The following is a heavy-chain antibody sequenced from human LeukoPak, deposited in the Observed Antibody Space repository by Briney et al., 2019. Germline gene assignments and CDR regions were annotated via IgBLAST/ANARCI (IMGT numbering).Heavy chain of an antibody. J-gene: IGHJ4*02. Sequence: SETLSLTCTVSGGSISSGSYYWSWIRQPAGKGLEWIGRIYTSGSTNYNPSLKSRVTISVDTSKNQFSLKLSSVTAADTAVYYCAREWSNGYSYGSPFDYWGQGTLVSVSS. V-gene: IGHV4-61*02. CDR3: AREWSNGYSYGSPFDY. CDR1: GGSISSGSYY. CDR2: IYTSGST. D-gene: IGHD5-18*01.